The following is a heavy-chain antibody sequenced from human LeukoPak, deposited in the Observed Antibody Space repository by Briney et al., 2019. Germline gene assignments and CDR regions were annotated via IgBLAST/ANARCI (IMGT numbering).Heavy chain of an antibody. J-gene: IGHJ4*02. V-gene: IGHV3-30*18. Sequence: GGSLRLSCAASGFTFSNYGMHWVRQAPGKGLEWVALISYDGSNKYFADSVKGRFTISRDSSKNTLYLQMHSLRAEDPAVYYCAKGAGWYGVWGQGALVTVSS. CDR3: AKGAGWYGV. CDR2: ISYDGSNK. D-gene: IGHD6-19*01. CDR1: GFTFSNYG.